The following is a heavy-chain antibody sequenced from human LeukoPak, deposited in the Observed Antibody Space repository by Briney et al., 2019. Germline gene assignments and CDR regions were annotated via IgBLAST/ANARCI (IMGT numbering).Heavy chain of an antibody. Sequence: GASVTVSFMSSVGSLTTNGVSWVRQAPGQGREWVGRIIPNVDKPIYEQNFQGRVTIAADKSTGTAYMELSSLRSEDTAVYYCAGPLTLIQTHQYYYYGMDFWGQGTTVTVSS. D-gene: IGHD1-1*01. CDR3: AGPLTLIQTHQYYYYGMDF. CDR1: VGSLTTNG. J-gene: IGHJ6*02. V-gene: IGHV1-69*04. CDR2: IIPNVDKP.